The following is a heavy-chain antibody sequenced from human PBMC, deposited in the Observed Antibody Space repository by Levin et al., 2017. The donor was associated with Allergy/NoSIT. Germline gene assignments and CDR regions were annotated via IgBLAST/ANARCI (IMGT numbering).Heavy chain of an antibody. Sequence: SQTLSLTCTVSGGSISSYYWSWIRQPPGKGLEWIGYIYYSGSTNYNPSLKSRVTISVDTSKNQFSLKLSSVTAADTAVYYCARSPGRRDAFDIWGQGTRVTVSS. CDR1: GGSISSYY. CDR3: ARSPGRRDAFDI. CDR2: IYYSGST. J-gene: IGHJ3*02. D-gene: IGHD3-10*01. V-gene: IGHV4-59*01.